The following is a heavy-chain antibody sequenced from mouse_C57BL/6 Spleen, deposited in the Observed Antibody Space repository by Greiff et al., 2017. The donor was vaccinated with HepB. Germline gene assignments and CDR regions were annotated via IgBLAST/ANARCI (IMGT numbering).Heavy chain of an antibody. J-gene: IGHJ4*01. CDR2: IYPGSGST. CDR3: ARAMGVVDAMDY. V-gene: IGHV1-55*01. D-gene: IGHD1-1*01. CDR1: GYTFTSYW. Sequence: VQLQQPGAELVKPGASVKMSCKASGYTFTSYWITWVKQRPGQGLEWIGDIYPGSGSTNYNEKFKSKATLTVDTSSSTAYMQLSSLTSEDSAVYYCARAMGVVDAMDYWGQGTSVTVSS.